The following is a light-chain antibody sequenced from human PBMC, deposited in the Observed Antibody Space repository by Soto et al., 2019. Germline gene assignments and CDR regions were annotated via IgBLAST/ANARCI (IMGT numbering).Light chain of an antibody. CDR3: LQINSYPPT. CDR1: QGISSY. Sequence: DIQLTQSPSFLSASVGDRVTITCRASQGISSYLAWNQQKPGKAPTLLIYAASTLQSGVPSRFSGSGSGTEFTLTISSLQPEDFATYYCLQINSYPPTFGGGTKVEIK. CDR2: AAS. V-gene: IGKV1-9*01. J-gene: IGKJ4*01.